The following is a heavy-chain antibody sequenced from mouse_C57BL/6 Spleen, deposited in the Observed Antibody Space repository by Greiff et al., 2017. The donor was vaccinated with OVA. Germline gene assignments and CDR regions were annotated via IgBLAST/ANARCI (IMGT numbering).Heavy chain of an antibody. CDR3: ARGGGDGYYDAMDY. V-gene: IGHV3-1*01. J-gene: IGHJ4*01. D-gene: IGHD2-3*01. CDR2: ISYSGSN. Sequence: EVKLQESGPGMVKPSQSLSLTCTVTGYSITSGYDWHWIRHFPGNKLEWMGYISYSGSNNYNPPLKSRISITHDTSKNHFFLKLNSVTTEDTATYYCARGGGDGYYDAMDYWGQGTSVTVSS. CDR1: GYSITSGYD.